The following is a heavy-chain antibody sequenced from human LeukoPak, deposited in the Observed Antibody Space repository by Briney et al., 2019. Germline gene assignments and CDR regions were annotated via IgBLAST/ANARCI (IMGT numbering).Heavy chain of an antibody. Sequence: ASVKVSCKASGYSFTSHYMHWVRQAPGQGLEWMGIINPSGDSVSYAQKFQGRVTMTRDTSTSTVYMELSSLRSEDTAVYYCARGGSRNCDYWGQGTLVTVPS. J-gene: IGHJ4*02. CDR2: INPSGDSV. CDR3: ARGGSRNCDY. D-gene: IGHD2-15*01. CDR1: GYSFTSHY. V-gene: IGHV1-46*01.